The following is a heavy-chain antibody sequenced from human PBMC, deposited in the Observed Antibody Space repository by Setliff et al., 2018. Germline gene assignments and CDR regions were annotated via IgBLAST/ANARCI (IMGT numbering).Heavy chain of an antibody. D-gene: IGHD6-13*01. J-gene: IGHJ4*02. Sequence: PSETLSLTCAVSGGSISSSNWWSWVRQPPGKGLEWIGEIYHSGSTNYNPSLKSRVTISVDKSKNQFSLKLSSVTATDTAVYYCARHDRQQVNFDYWGQGTLVTVSS. CDR3: ARHDRQQVNFDY. CDR1: GGSISSSNW. CDR2: IYHSGST. V-gene: IGHV4-4*02.